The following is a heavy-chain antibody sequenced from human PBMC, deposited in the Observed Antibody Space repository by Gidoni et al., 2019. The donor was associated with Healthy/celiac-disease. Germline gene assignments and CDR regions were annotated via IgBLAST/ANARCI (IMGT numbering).Heavy chain of an antibody. D-gene: IGHD3-10*01. CDR2: IWYDGSNK. Sequence: QVQLVESGGGVVEPRRSLRLSCAASGFTFSSYGMHWVRQAPGKGLGWVAVIWYDGSNKYYADSVKGRFTISRDNSKNTLYLQMNSLRAEDTAVYYCARSGLLWFGELAFDYWGQGTLVTVSS. V-gene: IGHV3-33*01. J-gene: IGHJ4*02. CDR3: ARSGLLWFGELAFDY. CDR1: GFTFSSYG.